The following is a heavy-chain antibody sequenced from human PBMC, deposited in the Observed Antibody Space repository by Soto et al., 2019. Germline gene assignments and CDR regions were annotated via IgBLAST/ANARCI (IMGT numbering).Heavy chain of an antibody. CDR3: ARDLGSDFWSGYALDAFDI. J-gene: IGHJ3*02. V-gene: IGHV4-59*01. Sequence: SETLSLTCTVSGGSISSYYWSWIRQPPGKGLEWIGYIYYSGSTNYNPSLKSRVTISVDTSKNQFSLKLSSVTAADTAVYYCARDLGSDFWSGYALDAFDIWGQGTMVTVSS. CDR2: IYYSGST. CDR1: GGSISSYY. D-gene: IGHD3-3*01.